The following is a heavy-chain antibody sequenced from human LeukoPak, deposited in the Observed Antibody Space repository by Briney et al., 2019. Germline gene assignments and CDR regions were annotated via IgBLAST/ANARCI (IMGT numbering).Heavy chain of an antibody. J-gene: IGHJ5*02. CDR2: IYPGDSDT. CDR3: ARGEYYYDSSGYYYFNWFDP. Sequence: GESLKISCKGSGYSFTSYWIGWVRQVPGKGLEWMGIIYPGDSDTRYSPSFQGQVTISADKSISTAYLQWSSLKASDTAMYYCARGEYYYDSSGYYYFNWFDPWGQGTLVTVSS. CDR1: GYSFTSYW. D-gene: IGHD3-22*01. V-gene: IGHV5-51*01.